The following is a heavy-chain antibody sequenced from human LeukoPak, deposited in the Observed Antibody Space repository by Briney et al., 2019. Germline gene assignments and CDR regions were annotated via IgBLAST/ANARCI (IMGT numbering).Heavy chain of an antibody. D-gene: IGHD2-15*01. CDR1: GFTFSSYG. J-gene: IGHJ3*02. CDR3: ARDAGYCSGGSCYSHDAFDI. CDR2: IWYDGSNK. Sequence: PGRSLGLSCAASGFTFSSYGMHWVRQAPGKGLEWVAVIWYDGSNKYYADSVKGRFTISRDNSKNTLYLQMNSLRAEDTAVYYCARDAGYCSGGSCYSHDAFDIWGQGTLVTVSS. V-gene: IGHV3-33*01.